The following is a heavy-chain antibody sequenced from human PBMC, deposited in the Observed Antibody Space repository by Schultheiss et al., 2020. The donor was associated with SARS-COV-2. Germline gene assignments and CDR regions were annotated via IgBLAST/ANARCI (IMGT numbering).Heavy chain of an antibody. J-gene: IGHJ6*03. Sequence: GESLKISCAASGFTFSSYAMSWVRQAPGKGLEWVSYISSSGSTIYYADSVKGRFTISRDNAKNSLYLQMNSLRAEDTAVYYCARWDSSGYYYYYYMDVWGKGTTVTVSS. V-gene: IGHV3-48*03. D-gene: IGHD3-22*01. CDR2: ISSSGSTI. CDR3: ARWDSSGYYYYYYMDV. CDR1: GFTFSSYA.